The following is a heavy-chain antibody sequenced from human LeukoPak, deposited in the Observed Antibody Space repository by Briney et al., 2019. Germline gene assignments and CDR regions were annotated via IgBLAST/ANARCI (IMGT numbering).Heavy chain of an antibody. CDR3: ARDAPFRWFDP. Sequence: SETLSLTCTVSGGSISSGSYYWSWIRQPAGKELEWIGRIYTSGSTNYNPSLKSRVTISVDTSKNQFSLKLSSVTAADTAVYYCARDAPFRWFDPWGQGTLVTVSS. CDR2: IYTSGST. CDR1: GGSISSGSYY. J-gene: IGHJ5*02. V-gene: IGHV4-61*02.